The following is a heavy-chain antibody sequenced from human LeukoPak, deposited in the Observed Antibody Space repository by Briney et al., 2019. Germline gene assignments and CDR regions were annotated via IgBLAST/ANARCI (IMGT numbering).Heavy chain of an antibody. CDR3: ARGTIVAVDY. J-gene: IGHJ4*02. Sequence: SETLSLTCTVSGGSISSYYWSWIRQPPGKGLEWIGYVFYSGSTNYNPSLKSRVTVSVDTSKSQFSLKLSSVTAADTAVYYCARGTIVAVDYWGQGTLVTVSS. CDR1: GGSISSYY. CDR2: VFYSGST. V-gene: IGHV4-59*12. D-gene: IGHD2-15*01.